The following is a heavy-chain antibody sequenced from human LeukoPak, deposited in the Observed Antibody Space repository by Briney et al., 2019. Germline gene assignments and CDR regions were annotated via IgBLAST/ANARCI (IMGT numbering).Heavy chain of an antibody. J-gene: IGHJ4*02. V-gene: IGHV3-21*04. CDR3: AKDRVDGGNSDY. CDR1: GFTFSSYS. Sequence: GGSLRLSCAASGFTFSSYSMNWVRQAPGKGLEWVSSISSSSSYIYYADSVKGRFTISRDNSKNTLYLQMNSLRAEDTAVYYCAKDRVDGGNSDYWGQGTLVTVSS. CDR2: ISSSSSYI. D-gene: IGHD4-23*01.